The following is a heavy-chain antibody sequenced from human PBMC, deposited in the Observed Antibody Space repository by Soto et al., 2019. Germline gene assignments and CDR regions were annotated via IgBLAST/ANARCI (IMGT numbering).Heavy chain of an antibody. D-gene: IGHD6-25*01. V-gene: IGHV1-58*01. J-gene: IGHJ6*02. CDR3: AREKRYDYGMDV. CDR2: IGVGSGNR. CDR1: GFTFTSSA. Sequence: EASVKVSCKASGFTFTSSALQWVRQARGQRLVRIGWIGVGSGNRHYAQKFQERVTITRDMSTNTAHIELSRMRAEHTGVYYCAREKRYDYGMDVWG.